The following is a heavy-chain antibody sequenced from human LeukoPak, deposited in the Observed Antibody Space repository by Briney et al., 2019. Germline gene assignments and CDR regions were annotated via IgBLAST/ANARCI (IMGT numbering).Heavy chain of an antibody. CDR2: MNPNSGNT. J-gene: IGHJ4*02. Sequence: ASVKVSCKASGYTFTGCDINCMRQATGQGLEWMGWMNPNSGNTGYAQKFQGRVTMTRNTSISTAYMELSSLRSEDTAVYYCARVGPYYDSSGYYYDYWGQGTLVTVSS. CDR3: ARVGPYYDSSGYYYDY. D-gene: IGHD3-22*01. V-gene: IGHV1-8*01. CDR1: GYTFTGCD.